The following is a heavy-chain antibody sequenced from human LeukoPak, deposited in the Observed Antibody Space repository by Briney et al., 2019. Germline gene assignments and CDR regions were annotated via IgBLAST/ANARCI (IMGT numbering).Heavy chain of an antibody. Sequence: ASVKVSCKASGGTFTIYTISWVRQGPGQGREWMGRIIPILGIANYTQKFQGGVTITADKSTSTAYMELSSLRSEDTAVYYCARDGQQYPYYYYYGMDVWGQGTTVTVSS. CDR1: GGTFTIYT. V-gene: IGHV1-69*10. CDR3: ARDGQQYPYYYYYGMDV. CDR2: IIPILGIA. J-gene: IGHJ6*02. D-gene: IGHD2-2*01.